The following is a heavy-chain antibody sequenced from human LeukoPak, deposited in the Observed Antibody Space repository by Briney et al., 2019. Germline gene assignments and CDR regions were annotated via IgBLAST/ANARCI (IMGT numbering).Heavy chain of an antibody. CDR1: ELSFGGNS. CDR2: IMSSSRNI. CDR3: ATTRAPSNGRVLYYMDV. V-gene: IGHV3-21*01. J-gene: IGHJ6*03. D-gene: IGHD3-3*01. Sequence: PGGSRRLSCAASELSFGGNSMNWVRQAPGKPLDWVSSIMSSSRNIYYADSVKGRFTISRDNAKNSLYLQLSSLRAEDTAVYYCATTRAPSNGRVLYYMDVWGKGTTVTVSS.